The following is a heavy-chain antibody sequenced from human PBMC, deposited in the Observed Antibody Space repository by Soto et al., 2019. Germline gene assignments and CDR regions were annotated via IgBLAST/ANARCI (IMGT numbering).Heavy chain of an antibody. J-gene: IGHJ4*02. CDR3: ARPYYDSSVYHFYDY. CDR1: GYSFTSYW. Sequence: GESLKISCKGSGYSFTSYWIGWVRQMPGKGLEWMGIIYPGDSDTRYSPSFQGQVTISADKSISTAYLQWSSLKASDTAMYYCARPYYDSSVYHFYDYGGQGPLVTVSS. CDR2: IYPGDSDT. D-gene: IGHD3-22*01. V-gene: IGHV5-51*01.